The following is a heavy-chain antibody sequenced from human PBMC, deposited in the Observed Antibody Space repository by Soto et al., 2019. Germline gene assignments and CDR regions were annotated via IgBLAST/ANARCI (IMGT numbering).Heavy chain of an antibody. CDR3: ARDPRGYSYGGGMDV. CDR1: GGSISSGDYY. Sequence: TLSLTCTVSGGSISSGDYYWSWIRQPPGKGLEWIGYIYYSGSTYYNPSLKSRVTISVDTSKNQFSLKLSSVTAADTAVYYCARDPRGYSYGGGMDVWGQGTTVTVSS. V-gene: IGHV4-30-4*01. J-gene: IGHJ6*02. CDR2: IYYSGST. D-gene: IGHD5-18*01.